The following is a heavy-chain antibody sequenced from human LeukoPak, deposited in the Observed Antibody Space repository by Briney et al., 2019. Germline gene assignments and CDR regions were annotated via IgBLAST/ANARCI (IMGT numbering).Heavy chain of an antibody. J-gene: IGHJ4*02. CDR2: ISSSGSTI. CDR3: ARVVVRGVIGF. V-gene: IGHV3-48*03. D-gene: IGHD3-10*01. CDR1: GFIFSNYA. Sequence: GGSLRLSCAASGFIFSNYAMGWVRLAPGKGLEWVSYISSSGSTIYYADSVKGRFTISRDNAKNSLYLQMNSLRAEDTAVYYCARVVVRGVIGFWGQGTLVTVSS.